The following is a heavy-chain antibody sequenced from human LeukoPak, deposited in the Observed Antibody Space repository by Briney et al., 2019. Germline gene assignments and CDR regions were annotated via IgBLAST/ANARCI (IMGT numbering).Heavy chain of an antibody. D-gene: IGHD3-3*01. J-gene: IGHJ6*02. V-gene: IGHV3-7*01. CDR1: EFTFSSYW. CDR2: IKQDGSEK. Sequence: PGGSLRLSCAASEFTFSSYWMSWVRQAPGKGLEWVANIKQDGSEKYYVDSVKGRFTISRDNAKNSLYLQMNSLRAEDTAVYYCARDDSFWSGYYSPTTHYGMDVWGQGTTVTVSS. CDR3: ARDDSFWSGYYSPTTHYGMDV.